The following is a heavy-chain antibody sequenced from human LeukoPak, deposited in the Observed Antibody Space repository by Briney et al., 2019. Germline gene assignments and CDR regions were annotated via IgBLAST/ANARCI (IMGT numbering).Heavy chain of an antibody. CDR3: ARGGVPAAMGWFDP. CDR2: ISSSSPYI. Sequence: GGSPRLSCAASGFTFSSYSMNWVRQAPGKGLEWVSSISSSSPYIYYADSQRGRFTISRDNAKNSLYLQMNSLRAEDTAVYYCARGGVPAAMGWFDPWGQGTLVTVSS. V-gene: IGHV3-21*01. J-gene: IGHJ5*02. CDR1: GFTFSSYS. D-gene: IGHD2-2*01.